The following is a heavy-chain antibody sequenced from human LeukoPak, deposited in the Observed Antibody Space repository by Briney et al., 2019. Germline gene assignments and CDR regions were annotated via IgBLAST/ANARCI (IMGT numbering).Heavy chain of an antibody. CDR2: ISAYNGNT. Sequence: ASVKVSCKASGYTFTSYGISWVRQAPGQGLEWMGWISAYNGNTDYAQKLQGRVIMTTDTSTSTAYMELRSLRSDDTAVYYCATFPLYYYDSSGYYSMGSPFDYWGQGTLVTVSS. V-gene: IGHV1-18*01. D-gene: IGHD3-22*01. CDR3: ATFPLYYYDSSGYYSMGSPFDY. CDR1: GYTFTSYG. J-gene: IGHJ4*02.